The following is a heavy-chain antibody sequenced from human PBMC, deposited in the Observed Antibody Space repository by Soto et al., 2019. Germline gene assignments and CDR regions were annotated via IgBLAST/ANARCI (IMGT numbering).Heavy chain of an antibody. CDR2: IDPSDSYT. J-gene: IGHJ4*02. D-gene: IGHD5-18*01. CDR3: ARKARYSYGYDY. V-gene: IGHV5-10-1*01. Sequence: GESLKISCKGSGYSSTSYWMSWVRQMPGKGLEWMGRIDPSDSYTNYSPSFQGHVTISADKSISTAYLQWSSLKASDTAMYYCARKARYSYGYDYWGQGTLVTVSS. CDR1: GYSSTSYW.